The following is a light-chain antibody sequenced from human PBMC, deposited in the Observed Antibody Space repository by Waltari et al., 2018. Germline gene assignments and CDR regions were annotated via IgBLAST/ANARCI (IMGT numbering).Light chain of an antibody. V-gene: IGLV2-11*01. Sequence: SALTQPRPVSGSPGQSVTISCTVSNSNIGAYNYVSWYQQHPGRAPKPLIDDVNKRPSGVPRRFSGSKAGNTASLTISGLQAEDETDYSCSSYAGGSLFVFGDGTKVTVL. CDR3: SSYAGGSLFV. CDR2: DVN. J-gene: IGLJ1*01. CDR1: NSNIGAYNY.